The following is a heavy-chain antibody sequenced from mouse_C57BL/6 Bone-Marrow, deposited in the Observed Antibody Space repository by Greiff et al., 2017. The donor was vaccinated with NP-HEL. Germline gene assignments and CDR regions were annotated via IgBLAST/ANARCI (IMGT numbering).Heavy chain of an antibody. J-gene: IGHJ2*01. D-gene: IGHD1-1*02. V-gene: IGHV1-81*01. CDR2: IYPRSGNT. Sequence: VKLQESGAELARPGASVKLSCKASGYTFTSYGISWVKQRTGQGLEWIGEIYPRSGNTYYNEKFKGKATLTADKSSSTAYMELRSLTSEDSAVYFCARRWSGFDYWGQGTTLTVSS. CDR3: ARRWSGFDY. CDR1: GYTFTSYG.